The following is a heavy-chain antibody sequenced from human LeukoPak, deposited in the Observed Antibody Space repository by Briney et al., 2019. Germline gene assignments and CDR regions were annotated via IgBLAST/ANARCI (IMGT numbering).Heavy chain of an antibody. D-gene: IGHD3-10*01. Sequence: ASVKVSCKASGYTFTSYGISWVRQAPGQGLEWMGWINPNSGGTNYAQKFQGRVTMTRDTSISTAYMELSRLRSDDTAVYYCAREEVLLWFGEKGLDYWGQGTLVTVSS. CDR1: GYTFTSYG. V-gene: IGHV1-2*02. CDR2: INPNSGGT. J-gene: IGHJ4*02. CDR3: AREEVLLWFGEKGLDY.